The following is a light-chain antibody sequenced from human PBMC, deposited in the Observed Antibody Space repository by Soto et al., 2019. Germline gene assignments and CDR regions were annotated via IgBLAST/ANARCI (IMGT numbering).Light chain of an antibody. CDR3: QQYNNWPRT. V-gene: IGKV3-15*01. Sequence: EIVMTQSPATLSVSPGERVTLSCRASQSISSNLAWYQQKPGQAPRLLIHDASTRATGIPTRFSGSGSGTEFTLTVSSLQSEDFAVYYCQQYNNWPRTFGQGTKLEI. J-gene: IGKJ2*01. CDR1: QSISSN. CDR2: DAS.